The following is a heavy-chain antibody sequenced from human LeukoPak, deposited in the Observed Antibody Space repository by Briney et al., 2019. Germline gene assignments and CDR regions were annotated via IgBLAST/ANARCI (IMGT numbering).Heavy chain of an antibody. Sequence: PSETLSLTCTVSGGSISSSSYYWGWIRQPPGKGLEWIGSIYYSGSTYYNPSLKSRVTISVDTSKNQFSLKLSSVTAADTAVYYCAREGAALWDYGDPYDAFDIWGQGTMVTVSS. J-gene: IGHJ3*02. V-gene: IGHV4-39*07. CDR1: GGSISSSSYY. D-gene: IGHD4-17*01. CDR2: IYYSGST. CDR3: AREGAALWDYGDPYDAFDI.